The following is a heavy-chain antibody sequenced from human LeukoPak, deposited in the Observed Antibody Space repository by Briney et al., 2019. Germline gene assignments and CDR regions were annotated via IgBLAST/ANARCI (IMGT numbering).Heavy chain of an antibody. D-gene: IGHD1/OR15-1a*01. Sequence: GASVKVSCKASGYTFTSCGISLVRQAPGQGLEWMGWISAYNGNTNYAQKLQARVTMTTDTSTSTAYMELRSLRSDDTAVYYCARAENNAWFAPWGQGTLVTVSS. CDR3: ARAENNAWFAP. CDR2: ISAYNGNT. V-gene: IGHV1-18*01. J-gene: IGHJ5*02. CDR1: GYTFTSCG.